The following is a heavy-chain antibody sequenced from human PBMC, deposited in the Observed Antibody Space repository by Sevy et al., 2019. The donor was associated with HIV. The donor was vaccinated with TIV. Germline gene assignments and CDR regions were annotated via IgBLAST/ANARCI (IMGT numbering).Heavy chain of an antibody. J-gene: IGHJ6*02. V-gene: IGHV3-11*01. CDR2: ISGNDDTI. CDR1: GFILSDYY. Sequence: GGSLRLSCAASGFILSDYYMTWVRQAPGKGLEWVSYISGNDDTIYYADSVKGRFTISRDNTKNSLYLQMNSLRAEDTAVYYCARDHVKDGDLGDYYYYAMDVWGQGNPGHRLL. CDR3: ARDHVKDGDLGDYYYYAMDV. D-gene: IGHD4-17*01.